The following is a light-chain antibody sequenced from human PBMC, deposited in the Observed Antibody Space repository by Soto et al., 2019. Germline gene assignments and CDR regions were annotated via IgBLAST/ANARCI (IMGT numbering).Light chain of an antibody. CDR2: DVT. CDR3: SSYTSSNTVV. Sequence: QSALTQPASVSGSPGQSITISCTGTSSDVGAYNSVSWYQQHPGKAPKLMIYDVTNRPSGISNRFSGSKSVNTASLTISGLQAEGEADYYCSSYTSSNTVVFGGGTKVT. V-gene: IGLV2-14*01. CDR1: SSDVGAYNS. J-gene: IGLJ3*02.